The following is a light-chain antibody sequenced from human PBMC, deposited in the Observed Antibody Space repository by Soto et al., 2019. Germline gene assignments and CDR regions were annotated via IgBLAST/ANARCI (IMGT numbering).Light chain of an antibody. J-gene: IGLJ1*01. CDR1: TSNIGTNT. V-gene: IGLV1-44*01. CDR3: QSYDNSLRAYV. Sequence: QSVLTQSPSASGTPGQRVSISCSGSTSNIGTNTVSWYQHVPGTAPKLLISDNTNRPSGVPDRFSGSKSGTSASLAISGLQSEDEADYYCQSYDNSLRAYVFGPGTKLTVL. CDR2: DNT.